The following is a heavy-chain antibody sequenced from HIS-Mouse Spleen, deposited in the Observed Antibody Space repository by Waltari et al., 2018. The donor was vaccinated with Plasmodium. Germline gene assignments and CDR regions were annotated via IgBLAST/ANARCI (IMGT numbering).Heavy chain of an antibody. D-gene: IGHD5-18*01. J-gene: IGHJ4*02. CDR2: ISYDGSNK. CDR3: ARDPFYVDTAMVLDC. Sequence: AASGFTFSSYAMHWVRQAPGKGPEWVAVISYDGSNKYYADSVKGRFTISRDNSKNTLYLQMNSLGAEDTAVYYCARDPFYVDTAMVLDCWGQGTLVTVSS. CDR1: GFTFSSYA. V-gene: IGHV3-30*04.